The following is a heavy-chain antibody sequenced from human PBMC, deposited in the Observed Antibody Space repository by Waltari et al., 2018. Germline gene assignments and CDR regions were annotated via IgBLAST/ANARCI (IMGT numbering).Heavy chain of an antibody. CDR2: IKEDGSEK. CDR1: RFSLSTNW. D-gene: IGHD2-8*01. Sequence: EVQLVESGGGLVHPGRDLRLSCAAFRFSLSTNWMGWVRQAPGKGPEWVASIKEDGSEKYYVDSVKGRFTISRDNAKNSLYLQMNSLRAEDTAVYYCARAYDWGQGPLVTVSS. J-gene: IGHJ4*02. V-gene: IGHV3-7*01. CDR3: ARAYD.